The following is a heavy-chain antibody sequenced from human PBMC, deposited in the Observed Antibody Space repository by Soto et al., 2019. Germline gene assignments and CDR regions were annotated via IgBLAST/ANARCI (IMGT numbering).Heavy chain of an antibody. CDR2: INAGNGNT. V-gene: IGHV1-3*01. CDR1: GYSFTSYD. J-gene: IGHJ4*02. D-gene: IGHD2-21*02. CDR3: ARSIVVVTALDY. Sequence: GASVKVSCKAAGYSFTSYDMHWVRQAPGQRLEWMGWINAGNGNTKYSQKFQGRVTITRDTSASTAYMELSSLRSEDTAVYYCARSIVVVTALDYWGQGTLVTV.